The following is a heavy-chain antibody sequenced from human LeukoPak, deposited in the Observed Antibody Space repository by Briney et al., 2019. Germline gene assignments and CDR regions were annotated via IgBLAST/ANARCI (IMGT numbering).Heavy chain of an antibody. V-gene: IGHV3-33*01. J-gene: IGHJ4*02. CDR2: IWYDGSNK. CDR1: GFTFSSYG. D-gene: IGHD3-10*01. CDR3: ARETYYSGAFDY. Sequence: GGSLRLSCAASGFTFSSYGMHWVRQAPGKGLEWVAVIWYDGSNKYYADSVKGRFTISRDNSKNTLYLQMNSLRAEDTAVYHCARETYYSGAFDYWGQGTLVTVSS.